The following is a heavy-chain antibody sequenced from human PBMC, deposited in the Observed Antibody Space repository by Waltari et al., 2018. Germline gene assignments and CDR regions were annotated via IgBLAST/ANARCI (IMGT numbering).Heavy chain of an antibody. D-gene: IGHD6-13*01. CDR3: ASQHSPYSSSGY. Sequence: QVQLVQSGAEVKKPGASVKVSCKASGYTFTSYGISWVRQAPGQGLEWMVWSSAYKGNTNYAQKLQGRVTMTTDTATSTAYMELRSRRSDDTAVYYCASQHSPYSSSGYWGQGTLVTVSS. CDR1: GYTFTSYG. V-gene: IGHV1-18*01. CDR2: SSAYKGNT. J-gene: IGHJ4*02.